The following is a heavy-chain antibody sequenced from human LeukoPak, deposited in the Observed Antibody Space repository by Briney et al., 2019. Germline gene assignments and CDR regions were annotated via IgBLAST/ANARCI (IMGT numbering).Heavy chain of an antibody. V-gene: IGHV5-51*01. CDR2: IYPGDSDT. Sequence: GESLKISCKGSGYSFTSYWIGWVRQMPGKGLEWMGIIYPGDSDTRYSPSFQGQVTISADKFISTAYLQWSSLKASDTAMYYCARERITMVRGVIIGPYYGMDVWGQGTTVTVSS. J-gene: IGHJ6*02. CDR1: GYSFTSYW. CDR3: ARERITMVRGVIIGPYYGMDV. D-gene: IGHD3-10*01.